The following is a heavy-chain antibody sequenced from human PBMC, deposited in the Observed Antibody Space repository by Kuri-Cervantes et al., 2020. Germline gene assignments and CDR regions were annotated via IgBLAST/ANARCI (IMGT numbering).Heavy chain of an antibody. CDR3: AREGPKPYFDN. J-gene: IGHJ4*02. V-gene: IGHV3-23*01. Sequence: GESLKISCEASGFTFSTYAMSWVRQAPEKGLECVSAISGDSGITYYADSVRGRFSISRDNSKNTVYLEMRSLRAEDTAIYYCAREGPKPYFDNWGQGTLVTVSS. CDR2: ISGDSGIT. CDR1: GFTFSTYA.